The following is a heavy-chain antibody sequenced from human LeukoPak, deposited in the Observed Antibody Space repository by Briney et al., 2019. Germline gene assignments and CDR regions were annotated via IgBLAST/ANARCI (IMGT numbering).Heavy chain of an antibody. V-gene: IGHV3-33*08. D-gene: IGHD1-26*01. CDR3: CTDGGSPGPESYFDY. CDR2: TWHGGSNK. CDR1: GFTFSSYG. J-gene: IGHJ4*02. Sequence: GGSLRLSCAASGFTFSSYGMHWVRQAPGKGLEWVAVTWHGGSNKYYADSVKGRFTISRDNSKNTLYLQMNSLRAEDTAVYYCCTDGGSPGPESYFDYWGQGTLVTVSS.